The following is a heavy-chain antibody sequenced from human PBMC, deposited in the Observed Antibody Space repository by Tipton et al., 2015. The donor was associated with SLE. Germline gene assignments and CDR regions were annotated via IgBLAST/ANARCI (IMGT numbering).Heavy chain of an antibody. Sequence: QSGPEVKKPGASVKVSCKPSGFTFTDHYIHWVRQAPGQGLEWMGRINANSGGTTYAQKFQGRVTMTRDTSISTAYMELSSLRSDDTAVYYCARAAMVTNYYYGMDVWGQGTTVTVSS. V-gene: IGHV1-2*06. CDR2: INANSGGT. CDR3: ARAAMVTNYYYGMDV. J-gene: IGHJ6*02. D-gene: IGHD5-18*01. CDR1: GFTFTDHY.